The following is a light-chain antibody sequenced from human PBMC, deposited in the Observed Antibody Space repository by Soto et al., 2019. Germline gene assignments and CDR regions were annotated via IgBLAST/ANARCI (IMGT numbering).Light chain of an antibody. CDR3: QQRSNWLLP. CDR2: DAS. V-gene: IGKV3-11*01. J-gene: IGKJ4*01. CDR1: QSVSSY. Sequence: EIVLTQSPATLSLSPGERATLSCRASQSVSSYLAWYQQKPGQAPRLLIYDASNRATGIPSRFSGSGSGTDFTLTISSLEPEDFAVYYWQQRSNWLLPFGGGTKVEIK.